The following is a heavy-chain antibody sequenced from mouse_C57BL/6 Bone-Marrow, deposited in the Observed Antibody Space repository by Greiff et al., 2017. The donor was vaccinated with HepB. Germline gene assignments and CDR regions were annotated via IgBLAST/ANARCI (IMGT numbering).Heavy chain of an antibody. CDR3: ASVFYGSLRYFDV. D-gene: IGHD1-1*01. CDR2: INPNNGGT. J-gene: IGHJ1*03. V-gene: IGHV1-26*01. Sequence: EVQLQQSGPELVKPGASVKISCNASGYTFTDYYMNWVKQRHGKSLEWIGDINPNNGGTSYNQKFKGKATLTVDKSSSTAYMELRSLTSEDSAVYYCASVFYGSLRYFDVWGTGTTVTVSS. CDR1: GYTFTDYY.